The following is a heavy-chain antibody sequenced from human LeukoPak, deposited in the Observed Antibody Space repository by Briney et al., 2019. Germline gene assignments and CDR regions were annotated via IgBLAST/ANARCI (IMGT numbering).Heavy chain of an antibody. CDR1: GYSFTSYW. CDR3: ARLKVVPAILFWFDP. D-gene: IGHD2-2*01. J-gene: IGHJ5*02. Sequence: GESLKISCKGSGYSFTSYWIGWVRQMPGKGLEWMGIIYPGDSGTRYSPSFQGQVTISADKSISTAYLQWSSLKASDTAMYYCARLKVVPAILFWFDPWGQGTLVTVSS. V-gene: IGHV5-51*01. CDR2: IYPGDSGT.